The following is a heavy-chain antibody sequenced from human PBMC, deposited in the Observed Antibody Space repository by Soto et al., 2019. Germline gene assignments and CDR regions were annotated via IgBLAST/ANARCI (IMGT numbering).Heavy chain of an antibody. CDR2: ISAYNGNT. D-gene: IGHD3-9*01. J-gene: IGHJ4*02. V-gene: IGHV1-18*01. Sequence: ASVKVSCKASGYTFTSYAMHWVRQAPGQGLEWMGWISAYNGNTNYAQKLQGRVTMTTDTSTSTAYMELRSLRSDDTVVYYCAIGTGETYYDILTGRTVVDYWGQGTLVTVSS. CDR1: GYTFTSYA. CDR3: AIGTGETYYDILTGRTVVDY.